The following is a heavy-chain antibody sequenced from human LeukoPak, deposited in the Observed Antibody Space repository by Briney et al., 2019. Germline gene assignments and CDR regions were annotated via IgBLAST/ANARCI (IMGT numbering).Heavy chain of an antibody. CDR3: AKDLVATTQWLVSYAFDI. D-gene: IGHD6-19*01. CDR2: ISGSGGST. CDR1: GFTFSSYA. J-gene: IGHJ3*02. Sequence: PGGSLRLSCAASGFTFSSYAMSWVRQAPGKGLEWVSAISGSGGSTYYADSVKGRFTISRDNSKNTLYLQMNSLRAEDTAVYYCAKDLVATTQWLVSYAFDIWGQGTMVTVSS. V-gene: IGHV3-23*01.